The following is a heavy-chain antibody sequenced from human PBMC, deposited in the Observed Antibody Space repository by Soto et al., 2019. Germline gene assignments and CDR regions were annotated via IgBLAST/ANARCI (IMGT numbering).Heavy chain of an antibody. V-gene: IGHV3-7*01. J-gene: IGHJ4*02. CDR2: IKQDGSEK. CDR1: GFTFSSYW. D-gene: IGHD3-22*01. CDR3: ASPVPMYYYDSSGYSPPHY. Sequence: GSLRLSCAASGFTFSSYWMSWVHQAPGKGLEWVANIKQDGSEKYYVDSVKGRFTISRDNAKNSLYLQMNSLRAEDTAVYYCASPVPMYYYDSSGYSPPHYWGQGTLVTVSS.